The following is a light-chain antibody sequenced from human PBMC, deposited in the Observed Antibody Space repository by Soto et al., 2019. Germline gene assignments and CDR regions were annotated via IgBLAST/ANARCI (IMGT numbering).Light chain of an antibody. CDR1: SSNIGAGSD. CDR3: QSYYHSLGGAGV. CDR2: GNN. Sequence: QSVLTQPPSVSGAPGQRDTISCTGSSSNIGAGSDVHWYQQLPGTAPKLLIYGNNNRPSGVPDRFAGSTSGTSSSLAITGLQAEEDADDFCQSYYHSLGGAGVFGTGTKLTVL. J-gene: IGLJ1*01. V-gene: IGLV1-40*01.